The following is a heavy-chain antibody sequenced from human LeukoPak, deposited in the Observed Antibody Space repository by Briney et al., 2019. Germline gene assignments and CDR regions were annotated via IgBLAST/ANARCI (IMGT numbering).Heavy chain of an antibody. CDR2: IYPGDSDT. CDR3: ARLLYSEARNWFDP. CDR1: GYSFTSFW. Sequence: GESLKISCKGSGYSFTSFWIGWVRQLPGKRLESMGIIYPGDSDTRYSPSFQGQVTISADKSISTAYLQWSSLNASDTAMYYCARLLYSEARNWFDPWGQGTLVTVSS. D-gene: IGHD2-21*01. J-gene: IGHJ5*02. V-gene: IGHV5-51*01.